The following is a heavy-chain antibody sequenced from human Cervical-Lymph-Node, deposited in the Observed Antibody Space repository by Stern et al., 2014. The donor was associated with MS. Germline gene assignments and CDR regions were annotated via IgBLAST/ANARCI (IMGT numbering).Heavy chain of an antibody. CDR3: AKYCSDSICNGFDH. CDR2: ISSTATYI. Sequence: EVQLEESGGGLVKPGGSLRLSCAASGFTFSRYSMNWVRQAPGKGLEWVSSISSTATYIYYSDSFRGSFTISRDNAKTALFLQMNSLRVEDTAVYYCAKYCSDSICNGFDHWGQGALVTVSS. CDR1: GFTFSRYS. D-gene: IGHD2-15*01. J-gene: IGHJ4*02. V-gene: IGHV3-21*01.